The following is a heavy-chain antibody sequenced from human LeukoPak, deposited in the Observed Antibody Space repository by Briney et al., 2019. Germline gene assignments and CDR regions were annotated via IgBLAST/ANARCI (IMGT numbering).Heavy chain of an antibody. J-gene: IGHJ6*02. CDR2: INSDGSST. Sequence: GGSLRLSCAASGFTFSSYWVHWVRQAPGKGLVWVPRINSDGSSTSYADSVKGRFTISRDNAKNTLYLQMNSLRAEDTAVYYCARVRIAAAGPIYYYYGMDVWGQGTTVTVSS. CDR3: ARVRIAAAGPIYYYYGMDV. CDR1: GFTFSSYW. V-gene: IGHV3-74*01. D-gene: IGHD6-13*01.